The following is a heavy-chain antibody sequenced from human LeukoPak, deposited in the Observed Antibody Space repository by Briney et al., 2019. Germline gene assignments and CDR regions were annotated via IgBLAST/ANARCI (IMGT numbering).Heavy chain of an antibody. CDR2: INYSGKT. J-gene: IGHJ5*02. D-gene: IGHD3-3*01. CDR3: AREDSYDFWSGSHNWFDP. CDR1: GGSISSSSVY. Sequence: SETLSLTCTVSGGSISSSSVYWGWIRQPPGKGLEWIASINYSGKTYYNPSLKSRVTISIDTSKSQFSLRLSSVTAADTAVYYCAREDSYDFWSGSHNWFDPWGQGTLVTVSS. V-gene: IGHV4-39*07.